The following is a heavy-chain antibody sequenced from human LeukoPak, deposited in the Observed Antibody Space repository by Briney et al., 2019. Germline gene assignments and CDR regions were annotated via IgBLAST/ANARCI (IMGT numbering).Heavy chain of an antibody. CDR3: ARRSGLWSDGMDV. CDR2: ISSSGSTI. Sequence: GGSLRLSCAASGFTFSDYDMSWIRQAPGKGLEWVSYISSSGSTIYYTDSVKGRFTISRDNAKNSLYLQMNSLRAEDTAVYYCARRSGLWSDGMDVWGQGTTVTVSS. J-gene: IGHJ6*02. V-gene: IGHV3-11*01. D-gene: IGHD5-12*01. CDR1: GFTFSDYD.